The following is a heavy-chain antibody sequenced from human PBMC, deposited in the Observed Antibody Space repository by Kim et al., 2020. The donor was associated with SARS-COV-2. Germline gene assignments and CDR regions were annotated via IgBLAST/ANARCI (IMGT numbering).Heavy chain of an antibody. D-gene: IGHD5-12*01. CDR2: INHSGST. Sequence: SETLSLTCAVYGGSFSGYYWSWIRQPPGKGLEWIGEINHSGSTNYNPSLKSRVTISVDTSKNQFSLKLSSVTAADTAVYYCARGYSGYDRHYYYYGMDVWGQGTTVTVSS. CDR1: GGSFSGYY. CDR3: ARGYSGYDRHYYYYGMDV. J-gene: IGHJ6*02. V-gene: IGHV4-34*01.